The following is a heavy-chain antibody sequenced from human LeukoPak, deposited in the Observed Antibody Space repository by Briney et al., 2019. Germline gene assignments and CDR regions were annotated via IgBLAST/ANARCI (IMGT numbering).Heavy chain of an antibody. J-gene: IGHJ4*02. CDR2: IYYSGST. V-gene: IGHV4-39*01. CDR3: ARQVRDSSPGLYFDY. CDR1: GGSISSSVYY. D-gene: IGHD3-22*01. Sequence: SETLSLTCTVSGGSISSSVYYWVWIRQPPGKGLEWIGSIYYSGSTYYNPSLKSRVTISVDTSKNQFSLKLSSVTAADTAVYYCARQVRDSSPGLYFDYWGQGTLGTVSS.